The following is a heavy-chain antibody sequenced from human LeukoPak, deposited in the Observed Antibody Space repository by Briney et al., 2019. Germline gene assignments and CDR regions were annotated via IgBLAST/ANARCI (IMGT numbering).Heavy chain of an antibody. V-gene: IGHV1-2*02. CDR2: INPNSGGT. CDR1: GYTFTGYY. CDR3: ARAPPLDDGKGRY. J-gene: IGHJ4*02. Sequence: ASVKVSCKASGYTFTGYYMHWVRQAPGQGLEWMGWINPNSGGTNYAQKFLGRVTMTRDTSISTAYMELSRLRSDDTAVYYCARAPPLDDGKGRYWGQGTLVTVSS. D-gene: IGHD3-22*01.